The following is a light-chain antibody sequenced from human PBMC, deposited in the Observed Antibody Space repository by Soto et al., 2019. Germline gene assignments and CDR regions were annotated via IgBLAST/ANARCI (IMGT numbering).Light chain of an antibody. J-gene: IGKJ1*01. Sequence: EIVMSQSPGTLSVSPGERVTLSRRASQSITTNLAWYQQRPGQAPRLLMSAVSTRATGIPDRFSGSGSGTDFTLTIRRLDPEVFAVDYCQQYGSSPSFGQGTKVDIK. V-gene: IGKV3-20*01. CDR3: QQYGSSPS. CDR1: QSITTN. CDR2: AVS.